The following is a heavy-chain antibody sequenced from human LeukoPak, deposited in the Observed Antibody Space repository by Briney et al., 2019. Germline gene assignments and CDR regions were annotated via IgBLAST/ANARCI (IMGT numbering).Heavy chain of an antibody. CDR2: ISFDGNTR. CDR1: GFTFNNYG. D-gene: IGHD5-18*01. V-gene: IGHV3-30*18. CDR3: AKNSVPAMVGGLGGLDA. J-gene: IGHJ5*02. Sequence: GGSLRLSCTASGFTFNNYGMHWVRQAPGKGLEWVTVISFDGNTRYYVDSVKGRFTISRDNSKNMVYLQMSSLRDEDTAVYYCAKNSVPAMVGGLGGLDAWRQETLVTVSS.